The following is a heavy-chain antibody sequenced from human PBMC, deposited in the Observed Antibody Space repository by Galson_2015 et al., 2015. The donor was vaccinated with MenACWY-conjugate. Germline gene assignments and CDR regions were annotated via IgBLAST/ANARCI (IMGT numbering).Heavy chain of an antibody. Sequence: SLRLSCAASGFTFNSYEMNWVRQAPGKGLEWISYISSTGNTIYYADSVKGRFTISRDNAKNSLYLQMNILGVEDTAIYYCARGYGTSGNRPSDHWGQGTLVTVSS. V-gene: IGHV3-48*03. J-gene: IGHJ4*02. CDR2: ISSTGNTI. CDR3: ARGYGTSGNRPSDH. CDR1: GFTFNSYE. D-gene: IGHD6-13*01.